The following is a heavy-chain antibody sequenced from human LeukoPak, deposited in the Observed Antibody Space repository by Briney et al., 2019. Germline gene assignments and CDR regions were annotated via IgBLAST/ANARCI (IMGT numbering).Heavy chain of an antibody. Sequence: ASVKVSCKASGYTFTSYDINWVRQATGQGLEWMGWMNPNSGNTGYAQKLQGRVTMTTDTSTSTAYMELRSLRSDDTAVYYCARGPYYDILTAHFDYWGQGTLVTVSS. CDR3: ARGPYYDILTAHFDY. CDR2: MNPNSGNT. CDR1: GYTFTSYD. V-gene: IGHV1-8*02. J-gene: IGHJ4*02. D-gene: IGHD3-9*01.